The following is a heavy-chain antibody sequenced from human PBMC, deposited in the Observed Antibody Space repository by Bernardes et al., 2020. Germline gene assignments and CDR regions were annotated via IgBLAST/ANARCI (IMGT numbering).Heavy chain of an antibody. CDR1: GFTFSSYA. CDR3: AKDRPDYYDSSGYYFFYYYYYGMDV. D-gene: IGHD3-22*01. V-gene: IGHV3-23*01. Sequence: GGSLRLSCAASGFTFSSYAMSWVRQAPGKGLEWVSAISGSGGSTYYADSVKGRFTISRDNSKNTLYLQMNSLRAEDTAVYYCAKDRPDYYDSSGYYFFYYYYYGMDVWGQGTTVTVSS. J-gene: IGHJ6*02. CDR2: ISGSGGST.